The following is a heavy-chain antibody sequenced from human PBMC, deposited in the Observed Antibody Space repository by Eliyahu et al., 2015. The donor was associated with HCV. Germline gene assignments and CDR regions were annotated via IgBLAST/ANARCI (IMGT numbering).Heavy chain of an antibody. Sequence: EVRLLQSGPEMRKPGESIDISCETSGYTFSSHWIGWVRQVPGKGPEWMGVAYPGNSQPVYNPAFQGRVTISTDTSTRTAYLRLTNLKPSDAGVYYCGRRWDIVAPSGLRPQNAFDFWGQGTKVTVSS. CDR2: AYPGNSQP. D-gene: IGHD5-12*01. CDR1: GYTFSSHW. V-gene: IGHV5-51*03. J-gene: IGHJ3*01. CDR3: GRRWDIVAPSGLRPQNAFDF.